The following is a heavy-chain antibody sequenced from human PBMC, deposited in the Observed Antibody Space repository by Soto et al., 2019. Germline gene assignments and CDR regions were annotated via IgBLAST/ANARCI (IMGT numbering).Heavy chain of an antibody. J-gene: IGHJ4*02. D-gene: IGHD3-3*01. CDR3: GICYDFWYGY. Sequence: EVQLVESGGGLVKPGGSLXXSCXXXGFXXXXXXXXXXXQAPGKGLEWVSSISSSSSYIYYADSVKGRFTISRDNAKNSLYLQMNSLRAEDTAVYYCGICYDFWYGYWGQGTLVTVSS. CDR1: GFXXXXXX. CDR2: ISSSSSYI. V-gene: IGHV3-21*01.